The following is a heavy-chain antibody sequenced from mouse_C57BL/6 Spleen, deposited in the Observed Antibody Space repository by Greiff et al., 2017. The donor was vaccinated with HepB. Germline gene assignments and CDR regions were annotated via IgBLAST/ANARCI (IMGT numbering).Heavy chain of an antibody. D-gene: IGHD3-2*02. CDR3: ARSGDSSGYVDYAMDY. J-gene: IGHJ4*01. Sequence: VQLQQSGAELVRPGTSVKVSCKASGYAFTNYLIEWVKQRPGQGLEWIGVINPGSGGTNYNEKFKGKATLTADKSSSTAYMQLSSLTSEDSAVYFCARSGDSSGYVDYAMDYWGQGTSVTVSS. CDR1: GYAFTNYL. V-gene: IGHV1-54*01. CDR2: INPGSGGT.